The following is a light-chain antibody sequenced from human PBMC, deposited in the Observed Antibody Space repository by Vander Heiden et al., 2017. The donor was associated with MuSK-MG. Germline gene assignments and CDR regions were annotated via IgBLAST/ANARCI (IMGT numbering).Light chain of an antibody. V-gene: IGLV3-1*01. CDR1: NLGDKY. CDR3: QAWDSSTVV. CDR2: QDS. J-gene: IGLJ2*01. Sequence: SYELTQPPSVSVAPGQTASITCSGDNLGDKYACWYQQRPGQYPVLVIDQDSKRPAGIPERFSGSSSGNTATLTISGTQAMDEADYYCQAWDSSTVVFGGGTKLTVL.